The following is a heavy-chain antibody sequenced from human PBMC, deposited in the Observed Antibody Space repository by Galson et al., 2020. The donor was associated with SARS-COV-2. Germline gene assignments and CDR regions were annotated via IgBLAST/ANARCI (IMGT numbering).Heavy chain of an antibody. CDR2: IYSGGST. Sequence: GGSLRLSCAASGFTVSSNYMSWVRQAPGKGLEWVSVIYSGGSTYYADSVKGRFTISRDNSKNTLYLQMNSLRAEDTAVYYCASFSLYYYDSSGYPVDYWGQGTLVTVSS. D-gene: IGHD3-22*01. V-gene: IGHV3-66*01. CDR1: GFTVSSNY. CDR3: ASFSLYYYDSSGYPVDY. J-gene: IGHJ4*02.